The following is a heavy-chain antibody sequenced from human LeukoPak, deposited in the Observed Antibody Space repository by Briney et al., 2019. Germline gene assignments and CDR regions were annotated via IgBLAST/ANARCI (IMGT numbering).Heavy chain of an antibody. CDR1: GHTFTSYG. Sequence: GASVKVSCKASGHTFTSYGISWVRQAPGQGLEWMGWINPNSGGTNYAQKFQGRVTMTRDTSISTAYMELSRLRSDDTAVYYCARDITMVRGVTLDYWGQGTLVTVSS. V-gene: IGHV1-2*02. J-gene: IGHJ4*02. D-gene: IGHD3-10*01. CDR2: INPNSGGT. CDR3: ARDITMVRGVTLDY.